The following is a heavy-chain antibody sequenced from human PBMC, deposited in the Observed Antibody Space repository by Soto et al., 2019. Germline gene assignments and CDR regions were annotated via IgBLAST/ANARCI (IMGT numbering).Heavy chain of an antibody. CDR2: IWYDGSNK. D-gene: IGHD3-22*01. V-gene: IGHV3-33*01. CDR3: ARDSADYYDSSGFNWFDP. J-gene: IGHJ5*02. Sequence: PGGSLRLSCAASGFTFSSYGMHWVRQAPGKGLEWVAVIWYDGSNKYYADSVKGRFTIFRDNSKNTPYLQMNSLRAEDTAVYYCARDSADYYDSSGFNWFDPWGQGTLVTVSS. CDR1: GFTFSSYG.